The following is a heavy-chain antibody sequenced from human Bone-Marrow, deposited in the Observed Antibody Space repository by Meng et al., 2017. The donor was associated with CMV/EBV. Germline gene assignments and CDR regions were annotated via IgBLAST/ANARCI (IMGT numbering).Heavy chain of an antibody. D-gene: IGHD3-3*01. CDR3: SRHQTPNGITIFGEVTELSSGMDV. CDR1: GYTFTSYD. V-gene: IGHV1-8*01. J-gene: IGHJ6*02. Sequence: ASVKVSCKASGYTFTSYDINWVRQATGQGLEWMGWMNPNSGNTGYAQKFQGRVTMTRNTSISTAYMELRSLRSEDTAVYYCSRHQTPNGITIFGEVTELSSGMDVWGQGTTVTVSS. CDR2: MNPNSGNT.